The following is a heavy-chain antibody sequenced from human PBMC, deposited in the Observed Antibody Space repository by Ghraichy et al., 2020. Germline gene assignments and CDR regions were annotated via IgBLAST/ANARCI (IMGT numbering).Heavy chain of an antibody. CDR3: ARGGIVAVPSTIAPYSYNGMDV. D-gene: IGHD2-2*02. Sequence: GGSLRLSCAASGFTFSDYYMSWIRQAPGKGLEWVSDISGNGYANYADSVRGRFTISRDNAKNSLYLQMNSLRAEDTAVYYCARGGIVAVPSTIAPYSYNGMDVWGQGTTLTVSS. CDR2: ISGNGYA. CDR1: GFTFSDYY. J-gene: IGHJ6*02. V-gene: IGHV3-11*06.